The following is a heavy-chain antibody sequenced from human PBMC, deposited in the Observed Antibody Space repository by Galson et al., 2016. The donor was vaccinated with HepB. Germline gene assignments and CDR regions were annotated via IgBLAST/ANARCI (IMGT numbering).Heavy chain of an antibody. Sequence: SETLSLTCTVSGDSISSTFYYWGWIRQPPGKGLEWIGSIFHTGSTNYNPSLKTRVTISVDTSRNQFSLKVNYVTAADTAVYYCARDGAVASISPYNWFDPWGQGTLVTVSS. J-gene: IGHJ5*02. CDR1: GDSISSTFYY. V-gene: IGHV4-39*07. D-gene: IGHD6-19*01. CDR3: ARDGAVASISPYNWFDP. CDR2: IFHTGST.